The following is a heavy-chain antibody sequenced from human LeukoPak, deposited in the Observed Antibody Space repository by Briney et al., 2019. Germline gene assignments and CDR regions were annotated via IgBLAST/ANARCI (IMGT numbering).Heavy chain of an antibody. J-gene: IGHJ4*02. CDR3: SRENGAFSPFGY. D-gene: IGHD2-8*01. V-gene: IGHV4-59*12. CDR1: GGSISSFY. Sequence: NTSETLSLTCTVSGGSISSFYWSWIRQPPGKGLEWIGFIYYTGSTDYNPSLKSRVTMSVDTSKNQFSLKLTSVTAADTAVYYCSRENGAFSPFGYWGQGTLVTVLS. CDR2: IYYTGST.